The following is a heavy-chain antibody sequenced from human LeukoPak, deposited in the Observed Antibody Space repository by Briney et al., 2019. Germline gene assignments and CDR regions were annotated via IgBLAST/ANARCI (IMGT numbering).Heavy chain of an antibody. CDR3: ARQFLYRKGGSRTGIYFDY. J-gene: IGHJ4*02. CDR2: IYYSRST. CDR1: GGSISSSSYY. D-gene: IGHD3-10*01. Sequence: SETLSLTCTVSGGSISSSSYYWGWIRQPRGKGLEWIGSIYYSRSTYYNPSLKSRVAISVDTSKNQFSLKLSSVTAADTAVYYCARQFLYRKGGSRTGIYFDYWGQGTLVTVSS. V-gene: IGHV4-39*01.